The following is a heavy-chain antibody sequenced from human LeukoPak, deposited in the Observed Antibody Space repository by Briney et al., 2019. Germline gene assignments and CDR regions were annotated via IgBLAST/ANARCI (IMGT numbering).Heavy chain of an antibody. CDR3: ARGFLQLTPYYFDY. J-gene: IGHJ4*02. Sequence: GGSLRLSCVASAFSDKSNYMSWVRQAPGKGLEWVSIIHNDGSTYYADSVKGRFTVSRDNSKNTVSLQMDSLRVDDTGIYYCARGFLQLTPYYFDYWGQGALVTVSS. D-gene: IGHD1-1*01. V-gene: IGHV3-66*01. CDR1: AFSDKSNY. CDR2: IHNDGST.